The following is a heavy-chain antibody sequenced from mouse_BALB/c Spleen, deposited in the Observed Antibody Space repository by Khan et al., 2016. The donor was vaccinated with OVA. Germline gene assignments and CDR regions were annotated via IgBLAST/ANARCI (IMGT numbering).Heavy chain of an antibody. CDR2: IWRDDVK. CDR3: ARMNGSSLFWFFDV. J-gene: IGHJ1*01. Sequence: QVTLQESGPGILQPSQTLSLTCSFSGFSLSTSGMGVGWIRQPSGKVLEWLTHIWRDDVKRYNPALQSRLTVSKDTSSSQVFLQIASVDSADTATYYCARMNGSSLFWFFDVWGEGTSVTVSS. D-gene: IGHD1-1*01. CDR1: GFSLSTSGMG. V-gene: IGHV8-8*01.